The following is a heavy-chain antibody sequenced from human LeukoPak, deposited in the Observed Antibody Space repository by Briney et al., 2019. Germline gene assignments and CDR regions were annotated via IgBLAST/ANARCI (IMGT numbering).Heavy chain of an antibody. V-gene: IGHV3-30-3*01. J-gene: IGHJ3*02. CDR2: ISYDGSNK. CDR3: ARSMVRGGYAFDI. D-gene: IGHD3-10*01. Sequence: GGSLRLSCAASGFTFSSYAMHWVRQAPGKGLEWVAVISYDGSNKYYADSVKGRFTISRDNSKNTLYLQMNSLRAEDTAVYYCARSMVRGGYAFDIWGQGTMVTVSS. CDR1: GFTFSSYA.